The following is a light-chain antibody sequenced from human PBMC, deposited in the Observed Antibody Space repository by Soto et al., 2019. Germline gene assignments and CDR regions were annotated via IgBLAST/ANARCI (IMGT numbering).Light chain of an antibody. CDR1: QSVTNNY. J-gene: IGKJ4*01. Sequence: EIVLTQSPATLSLSPGDRATLSCRASQSVTNNYLAWYQQRPGQAPRLLIFVASSRATGIPDRFRGSGSGTDFTLTITRLEPEDFAVYYCQQYSNSPLTFGGGTKVDIK. V-gene: IGKV3-20*01. CDR3: QQYSNSPLT. CDR2: VAS.